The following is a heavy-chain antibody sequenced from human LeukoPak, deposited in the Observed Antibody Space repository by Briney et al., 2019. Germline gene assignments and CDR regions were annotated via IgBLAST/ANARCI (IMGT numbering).Heavy chain of an antibody. J-gene: IGHJ3*02. V-gene: IGHV4-34*01. Sequence: PSETLSLTCAVYGGSFSGHYWSWLRQPPGKGLEWIGEINHSGSTNYNPSLKSRVTISVDTSKNQFSLKLSSVTAAATAVYYCALKRGRHAFDIWGQGTMVTVSS. CDR3: ALKRGRHAFDI. D-gene: IGHD3-10*01. CDR1: GGSFSGHY. CDR2: INHSGST.